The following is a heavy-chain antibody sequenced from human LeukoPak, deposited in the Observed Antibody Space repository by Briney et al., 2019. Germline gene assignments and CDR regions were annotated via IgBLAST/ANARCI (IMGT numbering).Heavy chain of an antibody. CDR2: ISAYNGNT. CDR3: ARDWEDIVVVPAAPKCDY. CDR1: GYTFTSYG. V-gene: IGHV1-18*04. Sequence: ASVEVSCKASGYTFTSYGISWVRQAPGQGLEWMGWISAYNGNTNYAQKLQGRVTMTTDTSTSTAYMELRSLRSDDTAVYYCARDWEDIVVVPAAPKCDYWGQGTLVTVSS. J-gene: IGHJ4*02. D-gene: IGHD2-2*01.